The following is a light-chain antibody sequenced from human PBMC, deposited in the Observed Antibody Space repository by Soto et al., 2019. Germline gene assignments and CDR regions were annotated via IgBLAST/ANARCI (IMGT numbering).Light chain of an antibody. Sequence: DIQMTQSPSSLSASVGDRVTITCRASQSISIYLNWYQQKPGKAPKLLIYAASSLQSGVPSRFSGSGSGTDFTITSSSLQPEDFATYYCQQSYSTPSTFGRGTRLEIK. V-gene: IGKV1-39*01. CDR2: AAS. CDR3: QQSYSTPST. J-gene: IGKJ5*01. CDR1: QSISIY.